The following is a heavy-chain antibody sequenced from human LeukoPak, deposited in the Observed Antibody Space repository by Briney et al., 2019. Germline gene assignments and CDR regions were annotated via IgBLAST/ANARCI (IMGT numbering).Heavy chain of an antibody. CDR3: TTNGVIDYYYGLDV. J-gene: IGHJ6*02. V-gene: IGHV3-15*01. D-gene: IGHD3-16*02. CDR2: IKSKTDGGTT. CDR1: AFTFSNAW. Sequence: GGSLRLSCAASAFTFSNAWMSWVRQAPGKGLEWVGRIKSKTDGGTTDYAAPVKGRFTISRDDSKNTLYLQMNSLKTEDTAVYYCTTNGVIDYYYGLDVWGQGTTVTVSS.